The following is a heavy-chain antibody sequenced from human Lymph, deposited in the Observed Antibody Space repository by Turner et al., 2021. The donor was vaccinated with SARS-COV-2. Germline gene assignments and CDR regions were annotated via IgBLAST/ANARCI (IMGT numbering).Heavy chain of an antibody. CDR3: ARLGGAYGDPFDY. D-gene: IGHD4-17*01. CDR1: GCSLSSSSYY. V-gene: IGHV4-39*01. Sequence: QLQLQESGPGLVKPSETLSLTFPVSGCSLSSSSYYWGWIRQPPGKGLEWIGRFYDSGSTYYNPSLKSRVTISVDTSKNQFSLKLTSVTATDTAVYYCARLGGAYGDPFDYWGQGTLVTVSS. J-gene: IGHJ4*02. CDR2: FYDSGST.